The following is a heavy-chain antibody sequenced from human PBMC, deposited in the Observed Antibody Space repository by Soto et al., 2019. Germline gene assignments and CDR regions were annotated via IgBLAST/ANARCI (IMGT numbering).Heavy chain of an antibody. CDR1: GFTFSNYA. V-gene: IGHV3-23*01. Sequence: EVQLLESGGGLVQPGGSLRLSCAASGFTFSNYAMSWVRQAPGKGLEWVSSISDSGVSTYYADSVKGRFTISRDNSKNTLFLQMNSLRAEDTAVYYCAKGTSFGDWGQGTLVTVSS. D-gene: IGHD2-2*01. J-gene: IGHJ4*02. CDR2: ISDSGVST. CDR3: AKGTSFGD.